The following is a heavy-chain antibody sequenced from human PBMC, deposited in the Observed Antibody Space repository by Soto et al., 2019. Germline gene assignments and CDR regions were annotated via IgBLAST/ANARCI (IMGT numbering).Heavy chain of an antibody. Sequence: GESLKISCKGSGYSFTSYWIGWVRQMPGKGLEWMGIIYPGDSDTRYSPSFQGQVTISADKSISTAYLQWSSLKASDTAMYYCARRYSGSYYPYYYYGMDVWGQGTTVTVSS. CDR3: ARRYSGSYYPYYYYGMDV. V-gene: IGHV5-51*01. D-gene: IGHD1-26*01. J-gene: IGHJ6*02. CDR2: IYPGDSDT. CDR1: GYSFTSYW.